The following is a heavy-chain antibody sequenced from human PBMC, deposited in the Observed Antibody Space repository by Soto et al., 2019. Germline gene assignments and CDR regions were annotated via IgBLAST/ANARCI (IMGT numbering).Heavy chain of an antibody. CDR3: ARSTAAGSGTRLYYYYGMDV. D-gene: IGHD6-13*01. Sequence: GGSLRLSCAASGFTFSSYSMNWVRQAPGKGLEWVSSISSSSSYIYYADSVKGRFTISRDNAKNSLYLQMNSLRAEDTAVYYCARSTAAGSGTRLYYYYGMDVWGQGTTVTVSS. CDR2: ISSSSSYI. V-gene: IGHV3-21*01. J-gene: IGHJ6*02. CDR1: GFTFSSYS.